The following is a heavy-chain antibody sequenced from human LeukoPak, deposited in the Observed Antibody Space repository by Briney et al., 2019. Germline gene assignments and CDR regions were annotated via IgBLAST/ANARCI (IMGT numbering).Heavy chain of an antibody. CDR2: IIPILGIA. CDR1: GGTFSSYA. CDR3: ARGSGYEHDYYYGMDV. V-gene: IGHV1-69*04. D-gene: IGHD5-12*01. J-gene: IGHJ6*02. Sequence: SVKVSCKASGGTFSSYAISWVRQAPGQGLEWMGRIIPILGIANYAQKFQGRVTITADKSTSTAYMELSSLRSEDTAVYYCARGSGYEHDYYYGMDVWGQGTTVTVSS.